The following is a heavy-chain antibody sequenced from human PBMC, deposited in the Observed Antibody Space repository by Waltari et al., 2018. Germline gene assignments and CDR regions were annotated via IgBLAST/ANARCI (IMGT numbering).Heavy chain of an antibody. CDR1: GGSISSGGYY. CDR3: ARDRSRVTGAFDI. Sequence: QVQLQESGPGLVKPSQTLSLPCTVSGGSISSGGYYWSWIRQHPGKGLEWIGYIYYSGSTYYNPSLKSRVTISVDTSKNQFSLKLSSVTAADTAVYYCARDRSRVTGAFDIWGQGTMVTVSS. V-gene: IGHV4-31*03. J-gene: IGHJ3*02. D-gene: IGHD2-21*02. CDR2: IYYSGST.